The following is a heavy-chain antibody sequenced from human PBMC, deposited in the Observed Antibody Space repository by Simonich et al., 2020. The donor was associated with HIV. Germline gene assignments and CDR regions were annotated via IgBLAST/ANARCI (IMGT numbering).Heavy chain of an antibody. CDR2: SNPNSGGT. CDR3: AREGAMLDDAFDI. V-gene: IGHV1-2*02. CDR1: GYTFTDNP. D-gene: IGHD1-1*01. J-gene: IGHJ3*02. Sequence: QAQLVQSGAEVKNPGASVKVSCKASGYTFTDNPMHWVRQTPGQGLEWMGWSNPNSGGTDYAQKFKGRVTMTRDTSMSTAYMEWSRLRTDDTAVYFCAREGAMLDDAFDIWGQGTMVTVSS.